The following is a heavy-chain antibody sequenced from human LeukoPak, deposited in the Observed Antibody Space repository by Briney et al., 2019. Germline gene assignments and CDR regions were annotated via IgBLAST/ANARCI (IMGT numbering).Heavy chain of an antibody. CDR1: GYTFTSYG. J-gene: IGHJ5*02. D-gene: IGHD6-13*01. Sequence: ASVKVPCKASGYTFTSYGISWVRQAPGQGLEWMGWISAYNGNTNYAQKLQGRVTMTTDTSTSTAYMELRSLRSDDTAVYYCARSHSSSSFHWFDPWGQGTLVTVSS. CDR3: ARSHSSSSFHWFDP. V-gene: IGHV1-18*01. CDR2: ISAYNGNT.